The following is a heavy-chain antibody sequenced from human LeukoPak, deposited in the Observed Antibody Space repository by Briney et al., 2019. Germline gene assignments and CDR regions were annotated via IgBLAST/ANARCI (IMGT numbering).Heavy chain of an antibody. D-gene: IGHD6-6*01. V-gene: IGHV4-59*08. Sequence: SETLSLTCTVSGGSISSYYWSWIRQPPGKGLEWIGYIYYSGSTNYNPSLKSRVTISVDTSKNQFSLKLSSVTAADTAVYYCARRVTQSIAARSKRMHHVFDIWGQGTMVTVSS. CDR2: IYYSGST. J-gene: IGHJ3*02. CDR1: GGSISSYY. CDR3: ARRVTQSIAARSKRMHHVFDI.